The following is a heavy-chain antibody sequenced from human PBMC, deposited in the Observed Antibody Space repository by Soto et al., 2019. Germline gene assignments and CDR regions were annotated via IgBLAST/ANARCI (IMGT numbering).Heavy chain of an antibody. J-gene: IGHJ4*02. CDR3: AKSISEADTQEVDY. CDR1: GFTFSSFT. V-gene: IGHV3-30-3*01. CDR2: ISYDGSNR. Sequence: QVQLVESGGDVVQPGRSLRLSCVASGFTFSSFTMHWVRPAPGKGLEWVAVISYDGSNRKYVDSVKGRFTISRDNSNNTLYVEMNTLRPDDTAVYYGAKSISEADTQEVDYWGQETLVTVSS. D-gene: IGHD6-19*01.